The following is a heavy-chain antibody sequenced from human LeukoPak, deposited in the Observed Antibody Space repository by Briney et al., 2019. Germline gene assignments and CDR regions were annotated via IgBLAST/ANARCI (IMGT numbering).Heavy chain of an antibody. V-gene: IGHV4-59*01. CDR2: IYYSGST. D-gene: IGHD2-15*01. CDR3: ARGLTPGYCSGGSCPGEEYFQH. Sequence: PSETLSLTCTVSGGSISSYYWSWIRQPPGKGLKWIGYIYYSGSTNYNPSLKSRVTISVDTSKNQFSLKLSSVTAADTAVYYCARGLTPGYCSGGSCPGEEYFQHWGQGTLVTVSS. CDR1: GGSISSYY. J-gene: IGHJ1*01.